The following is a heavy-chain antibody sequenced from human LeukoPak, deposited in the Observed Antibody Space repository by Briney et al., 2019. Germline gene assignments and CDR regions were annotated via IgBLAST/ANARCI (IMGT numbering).Heavy chain of an antibody. CDR3: ASPSHYGGKDYYMDV. J-gene: IGHJ6*03. V-gene: IGHV4-39*01. Sequence: SETLSLTCNVSGGSISSSSYYWGWIRQPPGKGLEWIGSMYYSGSSYYNPSLKSRVTISVDTSKNQFSLKLSSVTAADTAVYYCASPSHYGGKDYYMDVWGKGTTVTVSS. D-gene: IGHD4-23*01. CDR1: GGSISSSSYY. CDR2: MYYSGSS.